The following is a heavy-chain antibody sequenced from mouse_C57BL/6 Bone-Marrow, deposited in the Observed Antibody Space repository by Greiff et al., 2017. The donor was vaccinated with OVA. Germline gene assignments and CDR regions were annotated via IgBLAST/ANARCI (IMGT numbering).Heavy chain of an antibody. D-gene: IGHD2-3*01. CDR3: ARYGGYYEHFDY. J-gene: IGHJ2*01. V-gene: IGHV1-64*01. CDR2: IHPNSGST. CDR1: GYTFTSYW. Sequence: VQLQQPGAELVKPGASVKLSCKASGYTFTSYWMHWVKQRPGQGLEWIGMIHPNSGSTNYNEKFKSKATLTVDKSSSTAYMQLSSLTSEDSAVYYCARYGGYYEHFDYWGQGTTLTVSS.